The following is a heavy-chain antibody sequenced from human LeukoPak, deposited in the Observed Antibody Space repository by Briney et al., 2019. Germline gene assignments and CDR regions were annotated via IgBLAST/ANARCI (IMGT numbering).Heavy chain of an antibody. J-gene: IGHJ3*02. V-gene: IGHV3-11*01. CDR2: ISSSGSTI. D-gene: IGHD3-10*01. CDR3: ARVIGQRVWFGVKRGAFDI. CDR1: GFTFSDYY. Sequence: GGSLRLSCAASGFTFSDYYMSWIRQAPGKGLEWVSYISSSGSTIYYADSVKGRFTISRDNAKNSLYLQMNSLRAEDTAVYYCARVIGQRVWFGVKRGAFDIWGQGTMVTVSS.